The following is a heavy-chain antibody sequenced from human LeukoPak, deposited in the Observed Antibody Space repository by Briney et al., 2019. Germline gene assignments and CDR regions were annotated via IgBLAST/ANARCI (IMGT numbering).Heavy chain of an antibody. CDR3: ARSRDYVWGSYRSYYFDY. V-gene: IGHV4-34*01. CDR1: GGSLSSYY. D-gene: IGHD3-16*02. J-gene: IGHJ4*02. Sequence: PSETLSLTCTVSGGSLSSYYWSWIRQPPGKGLEWIGEINHSGSTNYNPSLKSRVTISVDTSKNQFSLKLSSVTAADTAVYYCARSRDYVWGSYRSYYFDYWGQGTLVTVSS. CDR2: INHSGST.